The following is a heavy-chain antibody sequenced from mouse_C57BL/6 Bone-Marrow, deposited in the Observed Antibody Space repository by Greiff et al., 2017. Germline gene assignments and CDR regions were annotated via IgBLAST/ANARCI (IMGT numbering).Heavy chain of an antibody. CDR1: GFNIKDDY. CDR2: IDPENGDT. V-gene: IGHV14-4*01. D-gene: IGHD1-1*01. Sequence: EVKLMESGAELVRPGASVKLSCTASGFNIKDDYMHWVKQRPEQGLEWIGWIDPENGDTEYASKFQGKATITADTSSNTAYLQLSSLTSEDTAVYYCTTPYGSSYDAMDYWGQGTSVTVSS. CDR3: TTPYGSSYDAMDY. J-gene: IGHJ4*01.